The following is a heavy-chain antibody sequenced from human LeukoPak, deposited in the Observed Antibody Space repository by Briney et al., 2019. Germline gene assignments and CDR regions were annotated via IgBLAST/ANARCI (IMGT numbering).Heavy chain of an antibody. CDR1: GFTLSSYW. V-gene: IGHV3-21*01. CDR2: ISSSSSYI. D-gene: IGHD1-1*01. J-gene: IGHJ4*02. Sequence: PGGSLRLSCAGSGFTLSSYWMHWVRQAPGKGLEWVSSISSSSSYIYYADSVKGRFPISRDNAKNSLYLQMNSLRAEDTAVYYCARVGPTGNDVMDYWGQGTLVTVSS. CDR3: ARVGPTGNDVMDY.